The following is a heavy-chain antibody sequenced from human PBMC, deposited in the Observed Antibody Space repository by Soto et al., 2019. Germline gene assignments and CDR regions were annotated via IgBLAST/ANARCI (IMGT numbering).Heavy chain of an antibody. J-gene: IGHJ4*02. V-gene: IGHV3-23*01. D-gene: IGHD5-12*01. CDR3: ATISVASNTEY. CDR2: TSSNGGAT. Sequence: GGSLRLSCEASGFMFRSYAMSWVRQAPGKGLEWVSSTSSNGGATFYGDSVRGRLTFSRDNSKNMLYLQMNSLTAGDTAVYYCATISVASNTEYWGQGTQVTVSS. CDR1: GFMFRSYA.